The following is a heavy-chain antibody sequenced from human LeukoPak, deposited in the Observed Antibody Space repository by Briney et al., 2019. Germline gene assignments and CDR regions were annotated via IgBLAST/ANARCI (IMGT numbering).Heavy chain of an antibody. Sequence: ASVNVSCKASGYSFTNYDINWVRQATGHGLAWMGWMNPNSGTVGYAQKFQGRVTMTRNASISAAYMELSSLTSEDAAVYYCTRGASDYWGENYFDYWGQGSLVTVSS. D-gene: IGHD7-27*01. V-gene: IGHV1-8*01. CDR3: TRGASDYWGENYFDY. J-gene: IGHJ4*02. CDR2: MNPNSGTV. CDR1: GYSFTNYD.